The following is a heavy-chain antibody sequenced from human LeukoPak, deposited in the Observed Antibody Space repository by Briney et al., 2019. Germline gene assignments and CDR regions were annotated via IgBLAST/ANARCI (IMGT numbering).Heavy chain of an antibody. CDR2: VSFDGSNK. Sequence: GGSLRLSCAASGFSFSSYVMHWVRQAPGKGLEWVAVVSFDGSNKYYADSVKGRFIISRDNSKNTLYLQMNSLRAEDTAVYYCAKDPRPQHDILTGYSLFDYWGQGTLVTVSS. D-gene: IGHD3-9*01. V-gene: IGHV3-30*18. CDR3: AKDPRPQHDILTGYSLFDY. CDR1: GFSFSSYV. J-gene: IGHJ4*02.